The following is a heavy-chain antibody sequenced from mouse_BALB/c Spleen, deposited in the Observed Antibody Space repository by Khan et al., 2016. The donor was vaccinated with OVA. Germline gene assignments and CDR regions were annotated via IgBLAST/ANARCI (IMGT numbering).Heavy chain of an antibody. D-gene: IGHD1-1*01. CDR3: ARVYGGDFDY. CDR2: ISYSGNT. Sequence: EVKLLESGPGLVKPSQSLSLTCTVTGYSITSDYAWNWIRRFPGNKLEWMGFISYSGNTNYNPSLKSRISITRDTSKNQFFLQLNSVTTEDTATXYCARVYGGDFDYWGQGTTLTVSS. V-gene: IGHV3-2*02. CDR1: GYSITSDYA. J-gene: IGHJ2*01.